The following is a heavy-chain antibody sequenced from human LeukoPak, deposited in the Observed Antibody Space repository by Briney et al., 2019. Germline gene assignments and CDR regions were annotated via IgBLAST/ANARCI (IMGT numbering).Heavy chain of an antibody. CDR3: ARRVAAAGSTGLRYIDV. CDR1: GFTFSDYY. CDR2: ISSSGTTI. V-gene: IGHV3-11*04. Sequence: GGSLRLSCAASGFTFSDYYMSWIRQAPGKGLEWVSYISSSGTTIYYADSVKGRFTISRDNAENSLYLQMNSLRAQDTAVYYCARRVAAAGSTGLRYIDVWGKGTTVTVSS. J-gene: IGHJ6*03. D-gene: IGHD6-13*01.